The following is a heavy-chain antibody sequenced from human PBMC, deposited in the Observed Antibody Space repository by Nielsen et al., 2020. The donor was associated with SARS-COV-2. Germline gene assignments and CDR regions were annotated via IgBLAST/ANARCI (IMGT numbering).Heavy chain of an antibody. Sequence: GGSLRLSCAASGFAFNFYVMSWVRQAPGKGLEWVSAISGTGGSTYYADSVKGRFTISRHNAENTVYLQMNSLRTDDTAVYFCARGVELPHQPPAMDVWGQGTTVTVSS. J-gene: IGHJ6*02. V-gene: IGHV3-23*01. D-gene: IGHD2-15*01. CDR2: ISGTGGST. CDR3: ARGVELPHQPPAMDV. CDR1: GFAFNFYV.